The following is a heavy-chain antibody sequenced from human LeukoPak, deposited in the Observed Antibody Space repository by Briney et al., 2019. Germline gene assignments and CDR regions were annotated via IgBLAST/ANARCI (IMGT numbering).Heavy chain of an antibody. D-gene: IGHD1-1*01. CDR3: ATSITTPGAFDI. V-gene: IGHV3-15*04. CDR1: GFTFSSSA. J-gene: IGHJ4*02. Sequence: GGSLRLSCAASGFTFSSSAMSWVRQAPGKGLEWVARIVSETVGGRTDYAASVKGRFTISRDDSKSTLFLQMSSLKIEDTAVYYCATSITTPGAFDIWGQGVLVTVSS. CDR2: IVSETVGGRT.